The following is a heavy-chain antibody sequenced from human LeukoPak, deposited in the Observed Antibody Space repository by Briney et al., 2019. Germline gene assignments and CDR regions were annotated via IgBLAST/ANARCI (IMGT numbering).Heavy chain of an antibody. CDR1: GGTFSSYA. V-gene: IGHV1-69*13. J-gene: IGHJ4*02. Sequence: SVKVSCKASGGTFSSYAISWVRQAPRQGLEWMGGIIPIFGTANYAQKFQGRVTITADESTSTAYMELSSLRSEDTAVYYCARSERDATVTTDYWGQGTVVTVSS. CDR2: IIPIFGTA. CDR3: ARSERDATVTTDY. D-gene: IGHD4-17*01.